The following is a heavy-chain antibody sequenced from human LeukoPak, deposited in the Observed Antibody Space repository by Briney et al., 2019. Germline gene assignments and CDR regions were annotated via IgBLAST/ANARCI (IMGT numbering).Heavy chain of an antibody. J-gene: IGHJ6*02. V-gene: IGHV4-30-4*01. CDR2: IYYSGST. Sequence: PSETLSLTCTVSGGSISSGDYYWSWIRQPPGKGLEWIGYIYYSGSTYYNPSLKSRVTISVDTSKNQFSLKLSSVTAADTAVYYCARDLAYYDSSGYYYYYGMDVWGQGTTVTVSS. CDR1: GGSISSGDYY. CDR3: ARDLAYYDSSGYYYYYGMDV. D-gene: IGHD3-22*01.